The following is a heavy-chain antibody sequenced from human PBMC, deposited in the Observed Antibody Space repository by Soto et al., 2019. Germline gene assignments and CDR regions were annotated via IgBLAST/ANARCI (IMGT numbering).Heavy chain of an antibody. CDR2: ITGNGDRT. J-gene: IGHJ6*02. D-gene: IGHD3-16*01. CDR3: ARRHRPWAQPARTYYGMDV. Sequence: VQLLQSGGDLVQPGGSLRLSCATSGFTFSSYDMRWVRQAPGKGPEWVASITGNGDRTYYADLVRGRFSISRDNSMNTLYLQMNSLRYDDTAVYYCARRHRPWAQPARTYYGMDVWGQGTTVTVSS. V-gene: IGHV3-23*01. CDR1: GFTFSSYD.